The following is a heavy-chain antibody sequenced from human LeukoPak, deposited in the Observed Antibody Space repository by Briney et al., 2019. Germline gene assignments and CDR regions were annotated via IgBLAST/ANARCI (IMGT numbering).Heavy chain of an antibody. CDR1: GYTFTSYG. V-gene: IGHV1-18*01. J-gene: IGHJ3*02. CDR2: ISAYNGNT. D-gene: IGHD1-26*01. CDR3: ARDYRSGSLGGAFEI. Sequence: ASVTVSYKASGYTFTSYGFSWVRQAPGQGREWMGWISAYNGNTTYAQKFQCRVTMTTDTSTSTAYMELRSLRSDDTAVYYCARDYRSGSLGGAFEIWGQGTMVTVSS.